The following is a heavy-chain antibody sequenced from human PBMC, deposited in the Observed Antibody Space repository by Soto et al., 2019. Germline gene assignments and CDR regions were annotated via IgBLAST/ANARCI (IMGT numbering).Heavy chain of an antibody. J-gene: IGHJ3*02. CDR3: ARPTYYDILTGYTYAFDI. CDR2: IYPGDSDT. V-gene: IGHV5-51*01. CDR1: GYSFTSYW. Sequence: VESVTISCKVSGYSFTSYWIVWVLQMPGKGLEWMGIIYPGDSDTRYSPSFQGQVTISADKSISTAYLQWSRLKASDTAMYYCARPTYYDILTGYTYAFDIWGQGTMVTVSS. D-gene: IGHD3-9*01.